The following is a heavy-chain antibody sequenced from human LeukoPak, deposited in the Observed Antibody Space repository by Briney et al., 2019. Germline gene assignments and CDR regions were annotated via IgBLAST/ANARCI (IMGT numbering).Heavy chain of an antibody. CDR3: ASYSSSTLYYFDY. V-gene: IGHV3-23*01. J-gene: IGHJ4*02. D-gene: IGHD6-13*01. Sequence: PGGSLRLSCVVSGFPFSSYAMSWVRQAPGKGLEWVSGISGSGDDTYYADSVKGRFTISRDNAKNSLYLQMNSLRAEDTAVYYCASYSSSTLYYFDYWGQGTLVTVSS. CDR1: GFPFSSYA. CDR2: ISGSGDDT.